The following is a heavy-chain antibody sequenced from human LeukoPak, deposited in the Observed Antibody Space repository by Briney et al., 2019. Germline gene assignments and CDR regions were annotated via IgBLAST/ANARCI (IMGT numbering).Heavy chain of an antibody. CDR3: ARSPPASPFDY. J-gene: IGHJ4*02. V-gene: IGHV3-64*04. CDR2: ISSNGDST. CDR1: GFSFSSFG. D-gene: IGHD2-2*01. Sequence: PGGSPRLSCAASGFSFSSFGMHWVRQAPGKGLEYVSAISSNGDSTYYADSVKGRFTISRDISKNTLYLQMNSLRAEDTAFYYCARSPPASPFDYWGQGTLVTVSS.